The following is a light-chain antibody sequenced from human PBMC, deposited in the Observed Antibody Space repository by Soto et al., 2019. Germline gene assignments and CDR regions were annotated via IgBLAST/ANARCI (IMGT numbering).Light chain of an antibody. J-gene: IGLJ2*01. V-gene: IGLV1-44*01. CDR3: ASWDDRLSGPI. CDR1: SSNIGINT. CDR2: SNT. Sequence: QSVLTQPPSASGTPGQRVIISCSGSSSNIGINTVNWYQHLPGTAPKLLIFSNTQRPSGVPDRFSGSKSGTSASLAISGLQSEDEADYYCASWDDRLSGPIFGGGTQLTVL.